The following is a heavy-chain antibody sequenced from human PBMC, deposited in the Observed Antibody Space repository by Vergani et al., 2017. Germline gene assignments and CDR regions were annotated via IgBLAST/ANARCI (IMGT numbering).Heavy chain of an antibody. CDR2: ISAYNGNT. J-gene: IGHJ6*02. CDR3: ARDPDIVVVPAARYYYYYYGMDV. Sequence: QVQLVQSGAEVKKPGASVKVSCKASGYTFTSYGISWVRQAPGQGLEWMGWISAYNGNTNYAQKLQGRVTMTTDTSTSTAYMELRSLRSDDTAVYYCARDPDIVVVPAARYYYYYYGMDVWGQGTTVTVSS. V-gene: IGHV1-18*04. D-gene: IGHD2-2*01. CDR1: GYTFTSYG.